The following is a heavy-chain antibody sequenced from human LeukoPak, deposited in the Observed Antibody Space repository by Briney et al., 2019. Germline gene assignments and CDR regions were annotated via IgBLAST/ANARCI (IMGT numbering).Heavy chain of an antibody. CDR2: ISPYNGKT. V-gene: IGHV1-18*01. Sequence: ASVKVSCKASGYNFPNYGLNWVRQAPGQGLEWMGWISPYNGKTNYAQKFQGRLTMTADTSTNTLYMELRNLRSDDTAMYYCARVAEMARVLTSDYWGQGTLVTVSS. D-gene: IGHD5-24*01. CDR3: ARVAEMARVLTSDY. CDR1: GYNFPNYG. J-gene: IGHJ4*02.